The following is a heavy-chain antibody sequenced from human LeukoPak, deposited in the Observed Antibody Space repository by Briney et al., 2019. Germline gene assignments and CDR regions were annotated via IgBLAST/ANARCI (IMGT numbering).Heavy chain of an antibody. V-gene: IGHV3-74*01. D-gene: IGHD5-18*01. Sequence: GGSLRLSCAASGFTFTTYWMHWVRQAPGKGLVWVSHINSDGSITSYADSVKGRFTISRDNAKNTLYLRMNSLRAEDTAVYYCARDAVDTANAVWGQGTTVTVSS. J-gene: IGHJ6*02. CDR3: ARDAVDTANAV. CDR2: INSDGSIT. CDR1: GFTFTTYW.